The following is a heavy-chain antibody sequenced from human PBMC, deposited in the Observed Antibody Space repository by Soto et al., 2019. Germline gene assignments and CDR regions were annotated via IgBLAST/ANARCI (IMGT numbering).Heavy chain of an antibody. V-gene: IGHV4-31*03. CDR2: IFYSGGT. CDR1: GGSIGGGTYY. D-gene: IGHD2-15*01. J-gene: IGHJ5*02. Sequence: QVQLQESGPGLVKPSQTLSLTCTVSGGSIGGGTYYWTWIRQHPGKGLEWIGYIFYSGGTYYTPSLKSRVTMSVDTTKNQFSLNLNSVSDADAAVYYCARVSAGLGWFDPWGQGTLVTVSS. CDR3: ARVSAGLGWFDP.